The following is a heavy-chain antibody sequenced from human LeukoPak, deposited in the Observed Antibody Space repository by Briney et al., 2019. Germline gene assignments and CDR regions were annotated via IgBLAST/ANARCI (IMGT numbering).Heavy chain of an antibody. CDR2: IQSDGSKK. CDR3: AKVKAVAGRSY. CDR1: GFGFTFINYG. D-gene: IGHD6-19*01. V-gene: IGHV3-30*02. Sequence: PGGSLRLSCAASGFGFTFINYGMHWVRQAPGKGLEWVAFIQSDGSKKYYADSKKGRFTISRDNSKNTLYLQMNSLRAEDTAVYYCAKVKAVAGRSYWGQGTLVTVSS. J-gene: IGHJ4*02.